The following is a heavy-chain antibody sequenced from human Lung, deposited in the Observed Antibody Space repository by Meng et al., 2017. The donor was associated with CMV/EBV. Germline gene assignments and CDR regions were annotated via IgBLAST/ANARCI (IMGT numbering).Heavy chain of an antibody. CDR3: AREEGIGGFDP. CDR2: IYYSGST. Sequence: QVQPQGAGPGLGKPSETLSLPCTGSGGSISSYYWSWIRQPPGKGLEWIGYIYYSGSTNYNPSLKSRVTISVDTSKNQFSLKLSSVTAADTAVYYCAREEGIGGFDPWGQGTLVTVSS. CDR1: GGSISSYY. V-gene: IGHV4-59*01. D-gene: IGHD3-10*01. J-gene: IGHJ5*02.